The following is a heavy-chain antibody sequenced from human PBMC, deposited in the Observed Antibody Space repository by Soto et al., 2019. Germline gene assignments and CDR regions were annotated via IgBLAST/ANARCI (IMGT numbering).Heavy chain of an antibody. CDR2: INPSGGST. J-gene: IGHJ6*02. CDR1: GYTFTSYY. V-gene: IGHV1-46*01. CDR3: ASPIAAAGHYYYGMDV. Sequence: ASVKVSCKASGYTFTSYYMHWVRQAPGQGLEWMGIINPSGGSTSYAQKFQGRVTMTRDTSTSTVYMELRSLRSDDTAVYYCASPIAAAGHYYYGMDVWGQGTTVTVSS. D-gene: IGHD6-13*01.